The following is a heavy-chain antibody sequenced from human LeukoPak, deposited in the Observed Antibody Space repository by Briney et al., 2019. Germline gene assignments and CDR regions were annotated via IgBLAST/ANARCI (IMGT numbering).Heavy chain of an antibody. V-gene: IGHV3-64D*06. D-gene: IGHD6-13*01. J-gene: IGHJ4*02. Sequence: GGSLRLSCSASGFTFSTYTMHWVRQAPGKGLEYVSTISSNGGSTYYADSVKGRFTISRDNSKNTLYLQMSCLRAEDTAVYYCVKDRVPGYSSSWYRPPFDYWGQGTLVTVSS. CDR3: VKDRVPGYSSSWYRPPFDY. CDR2: ISSNGGST. CDR1: GFTFSTYT.